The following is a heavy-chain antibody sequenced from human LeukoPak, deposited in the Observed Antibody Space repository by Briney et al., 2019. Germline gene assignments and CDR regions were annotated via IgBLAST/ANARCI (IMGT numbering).Heavy chain of an antibody. CDR2: INPSGGST. Sequence: ASVKVSCKASGYTFTSYYMHWVRQAPGQGLEWMGIINPSGGSTSYAQKFQGRVTMTRDTSTSTVYMELSSLRAEDTALYYCARDRGKYGSGSLFDYWGQGTLVTVSS. CDR1: GYTFTSYY. D-gene: IGHD3-10*01. CDR3: ARDRGKYGSGSLFDY. J-gene: IGHJ4*02. V-gene: IGHV1-46*01.